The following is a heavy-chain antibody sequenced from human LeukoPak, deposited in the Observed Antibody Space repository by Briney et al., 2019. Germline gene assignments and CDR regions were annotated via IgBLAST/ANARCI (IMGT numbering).Heavy chain of an antibody. CDR1: GFTFSGYP. CDR3: ARGGGLDV. CDR2: INHNGNVN. D-gene: IGHD3-16*01. V-gene: IGHV3-7*03. Sequence: GESLRLSCAASGFTFSGYPIHWVRQAPGKGLEWVASINHNGNVNYYVDSVKGRFTISRDNAKNSLYLQMSNLRAEDTAVYFCARGGGLDVWGQGATVTVSS. J-gene: IGHJ6*02.